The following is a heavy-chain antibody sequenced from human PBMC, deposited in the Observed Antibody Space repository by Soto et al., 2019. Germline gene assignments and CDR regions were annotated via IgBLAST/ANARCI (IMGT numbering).Heavy chain of an antibody. J-gene: IGHJ5*01. CDR3: VRLIGNSWLDF. CDR2: ISGSGGST. Sequence: PGGFLRLSCAASGFTFSSYAMSWVRQAPGKGLEWVSAISGSGGSTYYADSVKGRFTISRDNSKNTLYLHLNSVTPEDAAVYYCVRLIGNSWLDFWGQGTLVTVS. D-gene: IGHD2-8*01. CDR1: GFTFSSYA. V-gene: IGHV3-23*01.